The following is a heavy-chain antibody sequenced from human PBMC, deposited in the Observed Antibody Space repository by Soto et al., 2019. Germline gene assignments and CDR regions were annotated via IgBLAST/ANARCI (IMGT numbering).Heavy chain of an antibody. Sequence: QVQLVESGGGVVQPGGSLRLSCAVSGFTFSSYGMHWVRQAPGKGLEWVALTWYDGGNKYYADSVKGRFSISRDNSKNMQYLQMNSLRDEDTAVYYCVRASGYNGYDYVYYYGMDVWGQGTTVTVSS. CDR1: GFTFSSYG. CDR2: TWYDGGNK. V-gene: IGHV3-33*01. CDR3: VRASGYNGYDYVYYYGMDV. D-gene: IGHD5-12*01. J-gene: IGHJ6*02.